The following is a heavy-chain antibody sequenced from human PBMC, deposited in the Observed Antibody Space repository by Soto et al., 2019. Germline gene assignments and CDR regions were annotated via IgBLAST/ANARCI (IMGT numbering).Heavy chain of an antibody. CDR3: ARARIAVAGINYYYYGMDV. CDR2: IIPIFGTA. D-gene: IGHD6-19*01. Sequence: QVQLVQSGAEVKKPGSSVKVSCKASGGTFSSYAISWVRQAPGQGLEWMGGIIPIFGTANYEQKFKGRVTITADESTSTAYMELSSLRAEDTAVYYCARARIAVAGINYYYYGMDVWGQGTTVTVSS. CDR1: GGTFSSYA. V-gene: IGHV1-69*01. J-gene: IGHJ6*02.